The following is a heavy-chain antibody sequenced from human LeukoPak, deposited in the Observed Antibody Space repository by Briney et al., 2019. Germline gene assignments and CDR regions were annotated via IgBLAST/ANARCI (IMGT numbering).Heavy chain of an antibody. J-gene: IGHJ4*02. CDR3: ARTLITIRLGAHDE. D-gene: IGHD3-3*01. V-gene: IGHV3-7*01. CDR2: IKQDGSEK. CDR1: GFTFSSYW. Sequence: GGSLRLSCAASGFTFSSYWMSWVRQAPGKGLEWVANIKQDGSEKYYVDSVKGRFTISRDNAKNSLYLQMNSLRAEDTAVYYCARTLITIRLGAHDEWGQGTLVTVSS.